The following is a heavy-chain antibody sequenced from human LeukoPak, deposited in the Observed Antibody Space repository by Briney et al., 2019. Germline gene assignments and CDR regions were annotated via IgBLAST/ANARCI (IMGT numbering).Heavy chain of an antibody. D-gene: IGHD3-16*01. V-gene: IGHV1-69*05. J-gene: IGHJ4*02. CDR1: GDIFNSYA. CDR3: AREGSRLDHNMGVFYFGS. CDR2: IIPLSSTT. Sequence: SVKVSCKASGDIFNSYAINWMRQAPGQGLEWMGAIIPLSSTTTYAQKFQDRVTITTDRLTNTAYVELSSLRHDDTAVYYCAREGSRLDHNMGVFYFGSWGQGTPVTVSS.